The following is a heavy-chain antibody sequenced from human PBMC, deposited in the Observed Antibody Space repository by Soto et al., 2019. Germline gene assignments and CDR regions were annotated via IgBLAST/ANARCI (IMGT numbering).Heavy chain of an antibody. Sequence: VLLVQSGAEVKKPGSSVKVSCKASGGTFSSYAISWVRQAPGQGLEWMGGIIPIFGTANYAQKFQGRVTLTADESTSTAYIELSSLRSEHTAVYYCARPGGRDGHNIAFDIWGQGTMVTVSS. J-gene: IGHJ3*02. CDR3: ARPGGRDGHNIAFDI. CDR2: IIPIFGTA. V-gene: IGHV1-69*12. CDR1: GGTFSSYA. D-gene: IGHD2-15*01.